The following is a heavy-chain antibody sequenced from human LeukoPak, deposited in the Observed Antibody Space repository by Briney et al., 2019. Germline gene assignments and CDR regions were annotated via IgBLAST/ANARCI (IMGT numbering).Heavy chain of an antibody. CDR1: GGSISSGGYS. CDR3: ARSPPPGATAYGVVDY. Sequence: PSETLSLTCAVSGGSISSGGYSWSWIRQPPGKGLEWIGYINHSGRTNYNPSLKSRVTILVDTSKNQFSLRLTSVTAADTAVYYCARSPPPGATAYGVVDYWGQGTLVIVSS. V-gene: IGHV4-30-2*01. D-gene: IGHD3-16*01. CDR2: INHSGRT. J-gene: IGHJ4*02.